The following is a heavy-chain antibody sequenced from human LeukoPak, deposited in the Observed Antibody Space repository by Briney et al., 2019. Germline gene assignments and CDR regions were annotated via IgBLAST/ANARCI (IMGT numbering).Heavy chain of an antibody. V-gene: IGHV1-18*01. CDR1: GYTFTSYG. J-gene: IGHJ5*02. Sequence: GASVKVSCKASGYTFTSYGISWVRQAPGQGLEWMGWISAYNGNTNYAQKLQGRVTVTTDTSTSTAYMELRSLRSDDTAVYYCARTPQFGVVIIYWFDPWGQGTLVTVSS. CDR2: ISAYNGNT. CDR3: ARTPQFGVVIIYWFDP. D-gene: IGHD3-3*01.